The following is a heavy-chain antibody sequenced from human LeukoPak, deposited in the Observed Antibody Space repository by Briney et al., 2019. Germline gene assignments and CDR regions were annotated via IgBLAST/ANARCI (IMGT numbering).Heavy chain of an antibody. CDR3: ARDRGAAGRGFDY. CDR1: GFTFSSYS. Sequence: GGSLRLSCAASGFTFSSYSMNRVRQAPGKGLEWVSSISSSSSYIYYADSVKGRFTISRDNAKNSLYLQMNSLRAEDTAVYYCARDRGAAGRGFDYWGQGTLVTVSS. D-gene: IGHD6-13*01. CDR2: ISSSSSYI. V-gene: IGHV3-21*01. J-gene: IGHJ4*02.